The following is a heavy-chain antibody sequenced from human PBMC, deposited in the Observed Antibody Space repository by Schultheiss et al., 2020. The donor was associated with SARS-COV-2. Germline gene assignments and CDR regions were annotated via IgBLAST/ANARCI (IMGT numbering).Heavy chain of an antibody. CDR3: ARDVRDSYGSGIDP. D-gene: IGHD5-18*01. J-gene: IGHJ5*02. V-gene: IGHV4-59*01. Sequence: SETLSLTCSVSGDSISNYYWSWIRQSPGRGLEWIGYIYYSGSTNYNPSLKSRVTISVDTSKNQFSLKLSSVTAADTAVYYCARDVRDSYGSGIDPWGQGTLITVSS. CDR2: IYYSGST. CDR1: GDSISNYY.